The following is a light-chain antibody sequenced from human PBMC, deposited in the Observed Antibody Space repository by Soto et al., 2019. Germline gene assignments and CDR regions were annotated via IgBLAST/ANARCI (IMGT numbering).Light chain of an antibody. CDR1: SSDVGGYNY. V-gene: IGLV2-14*01. Sequence: QSVLTQPASVSGSPGQSITISCTATSSDVGGYNYVSWYQQHPGKAPKLMIYEVSNRPSGVSNRFSGSKSGNTASLTISGLQAEDEADYYCSSYTSSSTLCVFGTGTKVTVL. J-gene: IGLJ1*01. CDR3: SSYTSSSTLCV. CDR2: EVS.